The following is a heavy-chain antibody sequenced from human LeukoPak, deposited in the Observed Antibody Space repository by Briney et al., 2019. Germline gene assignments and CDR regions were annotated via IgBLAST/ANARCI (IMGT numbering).Heavy chain of an antibody. Sequence: ASVKVSCKASGYTFTDDYLHCVRQAPRQGLEWMGWINPSSGATNYAQKFQGRVTMTRDTSISTAYMELSGLRSDDTAVYYCARDVGHIPFDIWGQGTMVTVSS. CDR2: INPSSGAT. D-gene: IGHD2-15*01. CDR3: ARDVGHIPFDI. V-gene: IGHV1-2*02. CDR1: GYTFTDDY. J-gene: IGHJ3*02.